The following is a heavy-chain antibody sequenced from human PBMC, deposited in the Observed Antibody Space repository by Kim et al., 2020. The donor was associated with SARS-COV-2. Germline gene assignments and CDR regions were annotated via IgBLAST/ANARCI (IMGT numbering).Heavy chain of an antibody. Sequence: GGSLRLSCAASGFTFSSYAMSWVRQAPGKGLEWVSAISGSGGSTYYADSVKGRFTISRDNSKNTLYLQMNSLRAEDTAVYYCAKDNGYSSSWEPYYYYYGMDVWGQGTTVTVSS. J-gene: IGHJ6*02. CDR2: ISGSGGST. CDR1: GFTFSSYA. V-gene: IGHV3-23*01. CDR3: AKDNGYSSSWEPYYYYYGMDV. D-gene: IGHD6-13*01.